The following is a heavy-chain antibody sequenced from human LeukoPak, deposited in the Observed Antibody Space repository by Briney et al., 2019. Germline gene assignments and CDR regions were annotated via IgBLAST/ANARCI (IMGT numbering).Heavy chain of an antibody. CDR2: IYHSGST. Sequence: SGALSLTRTVSGYSLSSGFDWGWVRQPPGKGLEWIGSIYHSGSTYYNPSLKSRVTISVDTSNNQFSLKRSSVAAADTAVYYCARARYSGSYYYYYGMDVWGQGTTVTVSS. J-gene: IGHJ6*02. CDR3: ARARYSGSYYYYYGMDV. CDR1: GYSLSSGFD. V-gene: IGHV4-38-2*02. D-gene: IGHD1-26*01.